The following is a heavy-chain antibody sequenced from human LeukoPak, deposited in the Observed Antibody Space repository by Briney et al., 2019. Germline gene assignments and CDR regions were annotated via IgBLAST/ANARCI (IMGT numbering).Heavy chain of an antibody. V-gene: IGHV3-23*01. J-gene: IGHJ4*02. CDR1: GFTFTSYA. D-gene: IGHD6-19*01. CDR2: ISGSGGST. CDR3: AKDRGISGWYFDY. Sequence: GGSLRLSCAASGFTFTSYAMGWVRQAPGRGLEWVSAISGSGGSTYYADSVKGRFTISRDNSKNTLYLQMNSLRAEDTAVYYCAKDRGISGWYFDYWGQGTLVTVSS.